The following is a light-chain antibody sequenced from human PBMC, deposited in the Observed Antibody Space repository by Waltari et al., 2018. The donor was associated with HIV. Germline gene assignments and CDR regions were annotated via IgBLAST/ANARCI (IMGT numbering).Light chain of an antibody. CDR3: ATWDDALSAGV. CDR2: DNN. J-gene: IGLJ2*01. V-gene: IGLV1-51*01. CDR1: SSKSGKKY. Sequence: QSVLTQPPSVSAAPGQKVTISCSGGSSKSGKKYASWYQQLPGTAPKLLIYDNNERPSGIPDRFAGSKSGTSATLGITGLQTGDEADYYCATWDDALSAGVFGGGTRLTVL.